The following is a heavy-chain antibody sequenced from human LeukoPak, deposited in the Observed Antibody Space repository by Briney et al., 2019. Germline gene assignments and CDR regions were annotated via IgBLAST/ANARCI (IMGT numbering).Heavy chain of an antibody. D-gene: IGHD2-2*01. V-gene: IGHV3-23*01. J-gene: IGHJ6*02. CDR3: ARVRFYCSSTSCYRGYYYGMDV. CDR2: ISVSGGST. CDR1: GFTFSSYA. Sequence: AGSLRLSCAASGFTFSSYAMSWVRQAPGKGLEWVSVISVSGGSTYYAASVKGRFTTANDNSKNTLYLQMNSLGAEDTAVYYCARVRFYCSSTSCYRGYYYGMDVWGQGTTVTVSS.